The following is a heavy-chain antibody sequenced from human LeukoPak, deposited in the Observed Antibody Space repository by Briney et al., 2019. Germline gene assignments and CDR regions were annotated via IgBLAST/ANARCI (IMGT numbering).Heavy chain of an antibody. CDR2: MYDSGNT. Sequence: SEALSLTCTVSGGSISSRSYYWGWIRQPPGKGLEWIGSMYDSGNTYYNPPLKSRVTISVDTSKNQFPLKLSSVPAADTAVYYCARKVRPDYSRFDYWGQGTLVTVSS. CDR1: GGSISSRSYY. V-gene: IGHV4-39*01. D-gene: IGHD4/OR15-4a*01. CDR3: ARKVRPDYSRFDY. J-gene: IGHJ4*02.